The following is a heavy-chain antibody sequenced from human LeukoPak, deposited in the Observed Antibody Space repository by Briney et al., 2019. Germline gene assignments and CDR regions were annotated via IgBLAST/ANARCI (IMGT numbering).Heavy chain of an antibody. Sequence: GGSLRLSCAASGFTFDDYAMHWVRQAPGKGLEWVSGISWNSGSIGYADSVKGRFTISRDNAKNSLYLQMNSLRAKDTALYYCAKGVVVVPAAIYYGMGVWGQGTTVTVSS. CDR2: ISWNSGSI. CDR3: AKGVVVVPAAIYYGMGV. V-gene: IGHV3-9*01. D-gene: IGHD2-2*02. J-gene: IGHJ6*02. CDR1: GFTFDDYA.